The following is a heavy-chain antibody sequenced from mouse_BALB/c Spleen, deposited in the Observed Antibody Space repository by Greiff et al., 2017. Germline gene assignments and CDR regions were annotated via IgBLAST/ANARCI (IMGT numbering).Heavy chain of an antibody. V-gene: IGHV1-87*01. J-gene: IGHJ4*01. CDR2: IYPGDGDT. CDR1: GYTFTSYW. Sequence: VKLMESGAELARPGASVKLSCKASGYTFTSYWMQWVKQRPGQGLEWIGAIYPGDGDTRYTQKFKGKATLTADKSSSTAYMQLSSLASEDSAVYYCARADYRAMDYWGQGTSVTVSS. CDR3: ARADYRAMDY. D-gene: IGHD2-14*01.